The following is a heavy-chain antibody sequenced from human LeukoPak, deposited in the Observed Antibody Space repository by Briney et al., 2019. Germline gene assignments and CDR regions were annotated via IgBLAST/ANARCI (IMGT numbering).Heavy chain of an antibody. Sequence: GRSLRLSCAASGFAFSSYDMHWVRQAPGKGLEWVAVISYDGSDKYYVDSVKSRFTISRDNSKNTLYLQMNSLKAEDAAVYYCARVLSGSYDNYFDYWGQGTLVTVSS. CDR3: ARVLSGSYDNYFDY. V-gene: IGHV3-30*03. D-gene: IGHD1-26*01. CDR2: ISYDGSDK. CDR1: GFAFSSYD. J-gene: IGHJ4*02.